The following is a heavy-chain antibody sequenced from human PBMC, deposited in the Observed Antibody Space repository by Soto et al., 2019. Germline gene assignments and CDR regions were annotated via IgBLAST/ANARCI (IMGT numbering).Heavy chain of an antibody. V-gene: IGHV1-8*02. J-gene: IGHJ4*02. D-gene: IGHD3-10*01. CDR1: GYTFTDLD. CDR3: ARGINAGVDY. CDR2: MRPNTGHS. Sequence: ASVKVSCKACGYTFTDLDINWVRQTTEQGLEWMGWMRPNTGHSGLAQKFQGRLTLTRDTSINTAYMELSSLRSEDTAIYYCARGINAGVDYWGQGTPVTVSS.